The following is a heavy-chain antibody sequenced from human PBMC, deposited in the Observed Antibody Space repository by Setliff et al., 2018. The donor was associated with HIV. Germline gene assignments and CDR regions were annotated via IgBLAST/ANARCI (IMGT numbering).Heavy chain of an antibody. CDR1: GYSFTSHW. D-gene: IGHD6-6*01. Sequence: ASVKVSCKASGYSFTSHWMHWVRQAPGQGLEWMGMINPSGGDTRFAQNFYGRVTLNTDASTSTVYMELRSLRSEDTAVYYCARDKYSSSENFDYWGQGTLVTVSS. CDR2: INPSGGDT. J-gene: IGHJ4*02. CDR3: ARDKYSSSENFDY. V-gene: IGHV1-46*01.